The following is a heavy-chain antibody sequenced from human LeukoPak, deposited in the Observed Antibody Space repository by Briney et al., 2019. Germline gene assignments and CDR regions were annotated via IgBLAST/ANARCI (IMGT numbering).Heavy chain of an antibody. J-gene: IGHJ4*02. CDR3: ARDKMVGPTIFDY. V-gene: IGHV3-48*03. Sequence: PGGSLRLSCAASGFAFSSYEMNWVRQAPGKGLEWVSYISSSGSTIYYADSVKGRFTISRDNAKNSLYLQMNSLRAEDTAVYYCARDKMVGPTIFDYWGQGTLVTVSS. D-gene: IGHD1-26*01. CDR2: ISSSGSTI. CDR1: GFAFSSYE.